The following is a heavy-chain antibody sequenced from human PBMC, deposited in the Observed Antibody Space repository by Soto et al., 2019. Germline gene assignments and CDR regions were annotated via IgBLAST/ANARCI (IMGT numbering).Heavy chain of an antibody. CDR1: GFTFSSYG. CDR2: ISYDGSNK. V-gene: IGHV3-30*18. D-gene: IGHD5-12*01. J-gene: IGHJ4*02. CDR3: AKDGGYDLDY. Sequence: PGGSLRLSCAASGFTFSSYGMHWVRQAPGKGLEWVAVISYDGSNKYYADSVKGRFTISRDNSKNTLYLQMNSLRAEDTAVYYCAKDGGYDLDYWGQGTLVTVSS.